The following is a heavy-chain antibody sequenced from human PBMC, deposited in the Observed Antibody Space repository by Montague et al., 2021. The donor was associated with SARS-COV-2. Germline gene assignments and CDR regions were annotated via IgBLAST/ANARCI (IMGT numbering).Heavy chain of an antibody. CDR1: GSSVRSYY. J-gene: IGHJ4*02. CDR2: IYDSGST. V-gene: IGHV4-59*02. CDR3: ARVHYYTGYVDS. D-gene: IGHD3-22*01. Sequence: SETLSLTCIVSGSSVRSYYWSWIRQPPGKGLEWIGYIYDSGSTNYNPSLKSRVTLSLDTSKNQFSLNLRSVTAADTAFYYCARVHYYTGYVDSWGQGTLVSVSS.